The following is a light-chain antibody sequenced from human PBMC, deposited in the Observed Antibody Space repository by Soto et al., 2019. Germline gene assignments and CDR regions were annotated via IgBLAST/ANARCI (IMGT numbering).Light chain of an antibody. V-gene: IGKV3-20*01. Sequence: DIVLTQSPGTLSLSPGERATLSCRASQSVSSTYLAWYQQKPGQPPRLLIYAASTRATGLPDKFSGSWSGTDFSITFSRLEPEDLAVYYGQQYGNSPGFFTFGPGTRVDIK. J-gene: IGKJ3*01. CDR3: QQYGNSPGFFT. CDR1: QSVSSTY. CDR2: AAS.